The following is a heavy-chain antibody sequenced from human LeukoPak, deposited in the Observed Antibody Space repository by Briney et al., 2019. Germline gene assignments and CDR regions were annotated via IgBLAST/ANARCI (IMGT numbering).Heavy chain of an antibody. J-gene: IGHJ4*02. CDR3: ARIVSSGFSDY. CDR1: GGSLTNYY. D-gene: IGHD3-22*01. CDR2: VFYRGTT. Sequence: ASETLSLTCTVSGGSLTNYYWGWIRQPPGKVLEWIGYVFYRGTTNYNPSLKSRVTISADTSKNQFSLKLSSVTAADTAVYYCARIVSSGFSDYWGQGTLVAVSS. V-gene: IGHV4-59*01.